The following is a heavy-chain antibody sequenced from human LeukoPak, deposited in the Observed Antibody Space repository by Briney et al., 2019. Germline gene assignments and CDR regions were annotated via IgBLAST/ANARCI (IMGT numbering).Heavy chain of an antibody. CDR3: ALRRLGYCSSTSCYGNWFDP. Sequence: SETLSLTCTISGGSISSGDYYWSWIRQPPGKGLEWIGYIYYSGSTYYNPSLKSRVTISVDTSKNQFSLKLSSVTAADTAVYYCALRRLGYCSSTSCYGNWFDPWGQGTLVTVSS. CDR1: GGSISSGDYY. CDR2: IYYSGST. D-gene: IGHD2-2*01. J-gene: IGHJ5*02. V-gene: IGHV4-30-4*01.